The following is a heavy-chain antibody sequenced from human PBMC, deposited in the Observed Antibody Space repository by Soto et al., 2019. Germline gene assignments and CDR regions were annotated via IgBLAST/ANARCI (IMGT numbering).Heavy chain of an antibody. Sequence: SDTLSLTFTVSGCSISSYYWSWVRQRPGKGLEWIGYIYYSGSTNYNPSLKSRVTISVDTSKNQFSLKLSSVTAADTAVYYCARAQYYDFWSPPPVGPGRDYYYYYYMDVWGKGTTVTVSS. D-gene: IGHD3-3*01. J-gene: IGHJ6*03. V-gene: IGHV4-59*01. CDR3: ARAQYYDFWSPPPVGPGRDYYYYYYMDV. CDR2: IYYSGST. CDR1: GCSISSYY.